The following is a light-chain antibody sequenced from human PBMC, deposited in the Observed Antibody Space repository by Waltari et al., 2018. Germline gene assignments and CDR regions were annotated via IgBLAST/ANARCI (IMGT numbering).Light chain of an antibody. V-gene: IGKV4-1*01. J-gene: IGKJ2*01. Sequence: DIVMTQSPDSLAVSLGERATLNCKSSQNVLQSSNYKNYLAWYQQKPGQPPKLLIYWASTRESGVPDRFSGSGSGTDFTLTITSLQAEDVAVYYCQQYYHTPPTFGQGTKLEIK. CDR3: QQYYHTPPT. CDR2: WAS. CDR1: QNVLQSSNYKNY.